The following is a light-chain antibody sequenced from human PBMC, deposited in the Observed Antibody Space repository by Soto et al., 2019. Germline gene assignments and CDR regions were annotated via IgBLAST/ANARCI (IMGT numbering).Light chain of an antibody. J-gene: IGKJ2*01. CDR2: GAA. V-gene: IGKV3-20*01. CDR3: QLYGSSPMYT. Sequence: EIVLSQSPGTLSLSPGERATLSCRASQSVTSTSLSWYQQKTGQAPRLLIYGAANRATGIPDRFSGRGSGTDFTLTISRLEPDDFAVYYCQLYGSSPMYTFGQGTTLELK. CDR1: QSVTSTS.